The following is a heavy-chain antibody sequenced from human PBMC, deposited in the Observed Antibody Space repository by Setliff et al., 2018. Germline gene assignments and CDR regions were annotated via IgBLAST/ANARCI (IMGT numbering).Heavy chain of an antibody. Sequence: SETLSLTCTVSGGSISSYYWSWIRQPAGKGLEWIGHIYIGGSANYNPSLKSRVTMSIDTSKNQFSLKRNSVTAAGMAVYYCAREQWLDPPGYYYMDVWAKGTTVTVSS. CDR3: AREQWLDPPGYYYMDV. CDR1: GGSISSYY. V-gene: IGHV4-4*07. D-gene: IGHD6-19*01. J-gene: IGHJ6*03. CDR2: IYIGGSA.